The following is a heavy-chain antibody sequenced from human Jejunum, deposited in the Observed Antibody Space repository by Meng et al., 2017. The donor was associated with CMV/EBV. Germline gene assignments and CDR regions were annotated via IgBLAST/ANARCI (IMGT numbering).Heavy chain of an antibody. CDR2: IRHDGTTK. CDR3: ARATYDYGSGTNYYYYGMDV. J-gene: IGHJ6*02. V-gene: IGHV3-30*02. D-gene: IGHD3-10*01. CDR1: YG. Sequence: YGMHWVSQAPGKGLEGVAFIRHDGTTKYHADSVKGRFTISRDNAKSTLYLQMSSLRAEDTAVYYCARATYDYGSGTNYYYYGMDVWGQGTTVTVSS.